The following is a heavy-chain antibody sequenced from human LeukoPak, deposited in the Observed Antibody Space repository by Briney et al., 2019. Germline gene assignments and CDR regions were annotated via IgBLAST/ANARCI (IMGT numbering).Heavy chain of an antibody. Sequence: GGSLRLSCAASGFTFSSYWMHWVRQAPGKGLVWVSRINSDGSSTSYADSVKGRFTISRDNAKNTLYLQMNSLRAEDTAVYYCGRAESYGSASYRGIDVWGKGTTVTVSS. CDR2: INSDGSST. D-gene: IGHD3-10*01. J-gene: IGHJ6*04. CDR3: GRAESYGSASYRGIDV. CDR1: GFTFSSYW. V-gene: IGHV3-74*01.